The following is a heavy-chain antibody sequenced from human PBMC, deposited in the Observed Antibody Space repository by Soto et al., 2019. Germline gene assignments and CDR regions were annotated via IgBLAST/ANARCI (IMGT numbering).Heavy chain of an antibody. D-gene: IGHD2-2*01. CDR1: GGSISICGYA. CDR3: ARVPDR. V-gene: IGHV4-30-2*01. Sequence: SGTLSLTCAVSGGSISICGYAGSWIRQPPGKGLEWIGYIYHSGSTYYNPSLKSRVTISVDRSKNQFSLKLSSVTAADTAVYYCARVPDRWGQGTLVTVSS. CDR2: IYHSGST. J-gene: IGHJ5*02.